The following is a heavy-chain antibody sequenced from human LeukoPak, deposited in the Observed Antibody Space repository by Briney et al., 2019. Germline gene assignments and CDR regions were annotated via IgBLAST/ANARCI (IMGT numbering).Heavy chain of an antibody. CDR2: INSDGSWT. D-gene: IGHD2-2*01. V-gene: IGHV3-74*01. Sequence: PGGSLRLSCAASGNYWMHWVRQVPGKGLVWVSHINSDGSWTSYADSVKGRFTISKDNAKNTLYLQMNSLRAEDTAVYYCAKDIVVVPAAIEYWGQETLVTVSS. CDR1: GNYW. J-gene: IGHJ4*02. CDR3: AKDIVVVPAAIEY.